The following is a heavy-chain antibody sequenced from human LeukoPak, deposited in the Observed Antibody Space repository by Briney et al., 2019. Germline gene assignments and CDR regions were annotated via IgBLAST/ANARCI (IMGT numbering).Heavy chain of an antibody. Sequence: GGSLRLSCAASGFTFSNYGMHWVRQAPGKGLEWVALTLLNGNNNYYADSVKGRFTISRDNSKNTLYLQINSLRPDDTAVYSCARDRLEALAGTRGFDYWGQGILVTVSS. CDR2: TLLNGNNN. V-gene: IGHV3-30*02. CDR3: ARDRLEALAGTRGFDY. CDR1: GFTFSNYG. J-gene: IGHJ4*02. D-gene: IGHD6-19*01.